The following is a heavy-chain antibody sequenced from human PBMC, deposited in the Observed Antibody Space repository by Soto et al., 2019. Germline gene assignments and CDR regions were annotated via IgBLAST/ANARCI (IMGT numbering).Heavy chain of an antibody. CDR3: ARRYGDCFDY. CDR2: IYYSGST. Sequence: QVQLQESGPGLVKPSETLSLTCTVSGGSISSYYWSWIRQPPGKGLEWIGYIYYSGSTNYNPSRQSRVTISVDTSKNRFSLKLSSVTAADTAVYYCARRYGDCFDYWGQGTLVTVSS. D-gene: IGHD4-17*01. J-gene: IGHJ4*02. CDR1: GGSISSYY. V-gene: IGHV4-59*08.